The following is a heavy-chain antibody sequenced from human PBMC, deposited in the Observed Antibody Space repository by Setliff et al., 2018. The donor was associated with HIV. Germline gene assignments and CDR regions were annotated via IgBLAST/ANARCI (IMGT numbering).Heavy chain of an antibody. V-gene: IGHV4-34*01. Sequence: PSETLSLTCAVYGGSFSGYYWSWIRQPPGKGLEWIGEINHSGSTNYNPSLKSRVTISVDTSRNQFSLQVTSVTAADTAIYFCARHGVIWERLRPLLYFDSWGQGTLVTVSS. CDR3: ARHGVIWERLRPLLYFDS. CDR1: GGSFSGYY. CDR2: INHSGST. D-gene: IGHD1-26*01. J-gene: IGHJ4*02.